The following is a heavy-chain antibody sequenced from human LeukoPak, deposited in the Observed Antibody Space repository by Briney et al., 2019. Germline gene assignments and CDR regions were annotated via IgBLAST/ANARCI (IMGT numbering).Heavy chain of an antibody. V-gene: IGHV4-34*01. CDR3: ARDVYSDGFDY. D-gene: IGHD5-18*01. Sequence: SETLSLTCAVYSESFTYFYWSWIRQPPGRGLEWIGEINHSGSTNYNPSLKSRVTISVDTSKNQFSLKLSSVTAADTAVYYCARDVYSDGFDYWGQGTLVTVSS. CDR1: SESFTYFY. CDR2: INHSGST. J-gene: IGHJ4*02.